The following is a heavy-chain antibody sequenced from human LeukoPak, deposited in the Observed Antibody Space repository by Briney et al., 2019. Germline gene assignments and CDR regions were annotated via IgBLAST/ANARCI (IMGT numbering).Heavy chain of an antibody. CDR2: INAGNGNT. D-gene: IGHD6-13*01. J-gene: IGHJ4*02. CDR3: ARGYSSSWCSAFDY. Sequence: ASVKVSCKASGYTFTSYAMHWVRQAPGQRLEWMGWINAGNGNTKYSQKFQGRVTITRDTSASTAYMELSSLRSEDTAVYYCARGYSSSWCSAFDYWGQGTLVTVSS. CDR1: GYTFTSYA. V-gene: IGHV1-3*01.